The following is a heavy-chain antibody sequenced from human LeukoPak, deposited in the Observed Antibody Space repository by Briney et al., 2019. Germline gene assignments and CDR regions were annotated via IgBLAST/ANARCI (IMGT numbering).Heavy chain of an antibody. Sequence: GRSLRLSCAASGFTVSSNYISWVRQAPGKGLEWVSVIYSGGSTYYADSVKGRFTISRDNSKNTLYLQMNRLRAEDTAVYYCARGSGLAAFDIWGQGTMVTVSS. J-gene: IGHJ3*02. CDR3: ARGSGLAAFDI. D-gene: IGHD3-3*01. CDR1: GFTVSSNY. CDR2: IYSGGST. V-gene: IGHV3-53*01.